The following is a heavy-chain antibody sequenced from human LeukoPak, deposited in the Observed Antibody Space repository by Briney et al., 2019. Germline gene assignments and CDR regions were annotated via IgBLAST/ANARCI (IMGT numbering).Heavy chain of an antibody. D-gene: IGHD3-22*01. CDR2: INPNSGGT. Sequence: GASVKVSCKASGYTFTGYYMHWVRQAPGQGLEWMGRINPNSGGTNYAQKLQGRVTMTRDTSISTAYMELSRLRSDDTAVYYCARDLRGPYYYDSSGYYHNWFDPWGQGTLVTVSS. V-gene: IGHV1-2*06. CDR1: GYTFTGYY. CDR3: ARDLRGPYYYDSSGYYHNWFDP. J-gene: IGHJ5*02.